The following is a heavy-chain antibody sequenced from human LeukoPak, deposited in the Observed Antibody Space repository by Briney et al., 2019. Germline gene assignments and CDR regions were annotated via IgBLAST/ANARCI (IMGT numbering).Heavy chain of an antibody. D-gene: IGHD5-12*01. CDR1: GFTVSSNY. Sequence: GGSLRLSCVASGFTVSSNYMGWVRQAPGKGLEWVSVIYSGGSTYYADSVKGRFTISRDNSKNTLYLQMNSLRAEDTAVYYCARNSGYDGGIVDYWGQGTLVTVSS. J-gene: IGHJ4*02. CDR3: ARNSGYDGGIVDY. V-gene: IGHV3-53*01. CDR2: IYSGGST.